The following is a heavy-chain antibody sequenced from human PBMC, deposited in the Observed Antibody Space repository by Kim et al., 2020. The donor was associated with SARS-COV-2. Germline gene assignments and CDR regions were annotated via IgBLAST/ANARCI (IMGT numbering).Heavy chain of an antibody. CDR2: IYYSGST. V-gene: IGHV4-59*01. Sequence: SETLSLTCTVSGGSISSYYWSWIRQPPGKGLEWIGYIYYSGSTDYNPSLKSRVTISVDTSKNQVSLRLSPVTAADTAVYYCARANLNYNILTGYYADAFDIWGQGTMVTVSS. D-gene: IGHD3-9*01. CDR1: GGSISSYY. CDR3: ARANLNYNILTGYYADAFDI. J-gene: IGHJ3*02.